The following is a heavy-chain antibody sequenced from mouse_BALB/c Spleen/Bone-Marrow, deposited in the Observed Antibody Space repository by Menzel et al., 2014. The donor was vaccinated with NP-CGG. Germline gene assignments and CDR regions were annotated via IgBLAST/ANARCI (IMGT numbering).Heavy chain of an antibody. CDR2: ISGGGSYT. J-gene: IGHJ3*01. D-gene: IGHD2-10*01. CDR1: GFTFSSYG. CDR3: ASHAYYYQTEVSFVY. V-gene: IGHV5-9-2*01. Sequence: EVMLVESGGNLVKSGGSLKLSCAASGFTFSSYGMSWVRQTPEKRLEWVATISGGGSYTFYPDSVKGRFTISRDNAKNNLYLQLSSLRSEDTAVYYCASHAYYYQTEVSFVYWVHGTLVTVSA.